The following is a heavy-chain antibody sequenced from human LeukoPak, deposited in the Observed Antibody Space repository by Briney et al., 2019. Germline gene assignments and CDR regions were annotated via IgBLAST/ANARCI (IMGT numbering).Heavy chain of an antibody. CDR3: ARDYYDSGGYPGLEAFDL. J-gene: IGHJ3*01. CDR2: ISGSGGST. D-gene: IGHD3-22*01. CDR1: GFTFSSYA. V-gene: IGHV3-23*01. Sequence: PGGSLRLSCAASGFTFSSYAMSWVRQAPGKGPEWVSAISGSGGSTYYADSVKGRFTISRDNSKNTLYLQMNSLRAEDTAVYYCARDYYDSGGYPGLEAFDLWGQGTVVIVSS.